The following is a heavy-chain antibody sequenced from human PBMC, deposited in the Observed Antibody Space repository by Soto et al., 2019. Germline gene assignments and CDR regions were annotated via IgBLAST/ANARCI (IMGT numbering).Heavy chain of an antibody. J-gene: IGHJ4*02. D-gene: IGHD6-13*01. Sequence: QLQLQESGPGLVKPSETLSLTCAVFGDSISSSTYYWGWIRQPPGKGPEWIGSIYHRGSTFYNPSLKSRITISVDTSKNQFSLKLNSVTAADTAVYYCTRRQLADIWGQGTLVTVSS. CDR3: TRRQLADI. CDR2: IYHRGST. CDR1: GDSISSSTYY. V-gene: IGHV4-39*01.